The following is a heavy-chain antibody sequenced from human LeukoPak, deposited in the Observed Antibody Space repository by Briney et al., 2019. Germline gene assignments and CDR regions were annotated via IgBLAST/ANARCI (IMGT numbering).Heavy chain of an antibody. V-gene: IGHV3-53*01. J-gene: IGHJ3*02. CDR1: GFTIRSNY. Sequence: GGSLRPSCAASGFTIRSNYMSWVRQAPGKGLEWVSVIYSGGNTYYADSVKGRFTFSKDNSKNTLYLQMTNLRVEDTAVYYCARGVGQDAFDIWGQGTMVTVSS. CDR2: IYSGGNT. CDR3: ARGVGQDAFDI. D-gene: IGHD1-26*01.